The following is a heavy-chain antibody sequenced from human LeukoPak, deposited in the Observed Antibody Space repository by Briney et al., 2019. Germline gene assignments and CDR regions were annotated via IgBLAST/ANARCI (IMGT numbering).Heavy chain of an antibody. J-gene: IGHJ4*02. V-gene: IGHV3-23*01. CDR2: ISGSGGST. CDR1: GFTFSSYA. CDR3: AKDGVRVTFLSPRDYIWGSYRLGYFDY. Sequence: GGSLRLSCAASGFTFSSYAMSWVRQAPGKGLEWVSAISGSGGSTYYADSVKGRFTISRDNSKDTLDLQMNSLRAEDTAEYYCAKDGVRVTFLSPRDYIWGSYRLGYFDYWGQGTLVTVSS. D-gene: IGHD3-16*02.